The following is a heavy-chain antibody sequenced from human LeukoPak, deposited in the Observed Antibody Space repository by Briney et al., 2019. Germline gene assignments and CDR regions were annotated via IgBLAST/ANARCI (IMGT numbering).Heavy chain of an antibody. Sequence: GGSLRLSCAASGFTFSSYAMSWVRQAPGKGLEWVSAISGSGGSTYYADSVKGRFTISRDNSKNTLYLQMNSLRAEDTAVYYCAKGPRVKLRIVVVITPSDAFDIWGQGTMVTVSS. CDR1: GFTFSSYA. D-gene: IGHD3-22*01. V-gene: IGHV3-23*01. CDR3: AKGPRVKLRIVVVITPSDAFDI. J-gene: IGHJ3*02. CDR2: ISGSGGST.